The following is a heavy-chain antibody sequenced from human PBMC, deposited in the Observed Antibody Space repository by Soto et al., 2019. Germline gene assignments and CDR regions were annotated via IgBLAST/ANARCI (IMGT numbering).Heavy chain of an antibody. D-gene: IGHD2-2*01. V-gene: IGHV5-51*01. CDR2: IFPTDSTT. Sequence: PGESLKISCKGSGYTFSSYWIGWVRQMPGKGLEWIGIIFPTDSTTTYSPSFQGQVTISADKSISTAYLQWSSLKASDTAMYYCARAVIGYCSSTSCPGDYWGQETLVTVSS. J-gene: IGHJ4*02. CDR1: GYTFSSYW. CDR3: ARAVIGYCSSTSCPGDY.